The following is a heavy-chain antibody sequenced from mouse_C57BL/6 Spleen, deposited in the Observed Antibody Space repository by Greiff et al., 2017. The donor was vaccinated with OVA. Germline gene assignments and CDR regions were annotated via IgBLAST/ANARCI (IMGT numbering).Heavy chain of an antibody. CDR1: GYTFTSYW. CDR3: ARAYGSRRYFDV. J-gene: IGHJ1*03. D-gene: IGHD1-1*01. Sequence: VQLQQPGAELARPGSSVKLSCKASGYTFTSYWMHWVKQRPIQGLEWIGNIDPSDSETHYNQKFKDKATLTVDKSSSTAYMQRSSLTSEDSAVYYCARAYGSRRYFDVWGTGTTVTVSS. CDR2: IDPSDSET. V-gene: IGHV1-52*01.